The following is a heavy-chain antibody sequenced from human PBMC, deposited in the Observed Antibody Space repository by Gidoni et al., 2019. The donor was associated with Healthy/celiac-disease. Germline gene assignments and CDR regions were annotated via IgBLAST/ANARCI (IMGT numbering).Heavy chain of an antibody. J-gene: IGHJ4*02. CDR2: INHSGST. Sequence: QVQLQQWGAGLLKPSETLSLTCAVYGGSFSGYYWSWIRQPPGKGLGWIGEINHSGSTNYNPSLKSRVTISVDTSKNQFSLKLSSVTAADTAVYYCARGPRYSYGWSYYFDYWGQGTLVTVSS. D-gene: IGHD5-18*01. CDR3: ARGPRYSYGWSYYFDY. V-gene: IGHV4-34*01. CDR1: GGSFSGYY.